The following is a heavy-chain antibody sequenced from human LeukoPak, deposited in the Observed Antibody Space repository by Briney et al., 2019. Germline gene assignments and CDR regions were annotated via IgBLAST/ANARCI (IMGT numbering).Heavy chain of an antibody. Sequence: GGSLRLSCAASGFTFSSYAMHWVRQAPGKGLEWVAVISYDGSNKYYADSVKGRFTISRDNSKNTLYLQMNSLRAEDTAVYYCARDREAYCGGDCSHFDYWGQGTLVTVPS. CDR3: ARDREAYCGGDCSHFDY. CDR1: GFTFSSYA. V-gene: IGHV3-30-3*01. D-gene: IGHD2-21*02. CDR2: ISYDGSNK. J-gene: IGHJ4*02.